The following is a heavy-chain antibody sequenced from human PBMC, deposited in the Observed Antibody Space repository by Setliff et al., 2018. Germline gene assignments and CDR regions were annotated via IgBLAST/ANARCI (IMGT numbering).Heavy chain of an antibody. Sequence: RASVKVSCKASGYTFATYGISWVRQAPGQGLEWMGWISPYNSNTDYAQNFQGRVTMTTDTSTSTAYMELRSLRSDDTAMYYCARDLSTTVMTRSWYYFDYWGQGTLVTV. CDR3: ARDLSTTVMTRSWYYFDY. D-gene: IGHD4-17*01. J-gene: IGHJ4*02. CDR1: GYTFATYG. V-gene: IGHV1-18*01. CDR2: ISPYNSNT.